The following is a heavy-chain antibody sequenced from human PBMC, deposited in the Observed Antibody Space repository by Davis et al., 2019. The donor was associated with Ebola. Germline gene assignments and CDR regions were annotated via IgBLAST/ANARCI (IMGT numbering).Heavy chain of an antibody. V-gene: IGHV4-59*01. CDR3: ARGTYSSSPPDY. Sequence: MPSETLSLTCTVSGGSISSYYWSWIRQPPGKGLEWIGYIYYSGSTNYNPSLKSRVTISVDRPKNQFSLKLTSVTAADTAVYYCARGTYSSSPPDYWGQGALVTVSS. CDR1: GGSISSYY. CDR2: IYYSGST. J-gene: IGHJ4*02. D-gene: IGHD6-13*01.